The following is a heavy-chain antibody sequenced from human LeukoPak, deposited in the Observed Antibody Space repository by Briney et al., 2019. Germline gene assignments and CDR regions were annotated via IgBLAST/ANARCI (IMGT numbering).Heavy chain of an antibody. CDR2: IYYSGST. Sequence: SETLSLTCTVSGGSISSYYWSWIRQPPGKGLEWIGYIYYSGSTNYNPSPKSRVTISVDTSKNQFSLKLSSVTAADTAVYYCARHSLFRLTMVRARWFDPWGQGTLVTVSS. V-gene: IGHV4-59*08. CDR3: ARHSLFRLTMVRARWFDP. J-gene: IGHJ5*02. D-gene: IGHD3-10*01. CDR1: GGSISSYY.